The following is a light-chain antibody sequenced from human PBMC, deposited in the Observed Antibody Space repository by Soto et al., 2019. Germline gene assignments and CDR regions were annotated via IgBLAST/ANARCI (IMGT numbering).Light chain of an antibody. CDR2: AAS. CDR3: LQDNDYPCT. J-gene: IGKJ1*01. CDR1: QDIGND. Sequence: IQMTQSPSSLSVSVTDRVTITCRASQDIGNDLGWYQQRPGEAPELLLYAASTLRSGVPSRFSGSASGKQYSLVCDYLQAEDCANYYCLQDNDYPCTFSDGTKVE. V-gene: IGKV1-6*02.